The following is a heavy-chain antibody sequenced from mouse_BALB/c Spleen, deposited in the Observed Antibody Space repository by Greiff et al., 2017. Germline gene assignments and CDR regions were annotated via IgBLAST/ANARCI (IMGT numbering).Heavy chain of an antibody. CDR2: ISYSGST. CDR3: ARGQLGRAWFAY. Sequence: EVKLVESGPGLVKPSQSLSLTCTVTGYSITSDYAWNWIRQSPGNKLEWMGYISYSGSTTYNPSLKSRISITRDTSKNQFFLQLNSVTTEDTATYYCARGQLGRAWFAYWGQGTLVTVSA. CDR1: GYSITSDYA. J-gene: IGHJ3*01. D-gene: IGHD4-1*02. V-gene: IGHV3-2*02.